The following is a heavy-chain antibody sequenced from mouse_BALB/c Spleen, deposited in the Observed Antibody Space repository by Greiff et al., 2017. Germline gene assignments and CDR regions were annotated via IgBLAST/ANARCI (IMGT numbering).Heavy chain of an antibody. J-gene: IGHJ2*01. CDR1: GFTFSSYG. V-gene: IGHV5-6*01. CDR2: ISSGGSYT. CDR3: ARQDFDY. Sequence: EVQLVESGGGLVKPGGSLKLSCAASGFTFSSYGMSWVRQTPDKRLEWVATISSGGSYTYYPDSVKGRFTISRDNAKNTLYLQMSSLKSEDTAMYYCARQDFDYWGQGTTLTVSS.